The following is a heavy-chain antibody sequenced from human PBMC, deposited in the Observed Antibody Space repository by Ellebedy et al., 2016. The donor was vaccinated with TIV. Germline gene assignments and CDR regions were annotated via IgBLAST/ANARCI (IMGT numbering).Heavy chain of an antibody. J-gene: IGHJ4*02. Sequence: SGPTLVKPTQTLKLTCTFSGFSLNTHGMCVSWVRQPPGRALEWLALIDWDDDKYYSTSLQTRLTIFKDTSKSQVVLTMTNMDPVDTGTYYCARMVGGWYYFDHWGQGTLVTVSS. CDR3: ARMVGGWYYFDH. D-gene: IGHD6-19*01. CDR1: GFSLNTHGMC. CDR2: IDWDDDK. V-gene: IGHV2-70*20.